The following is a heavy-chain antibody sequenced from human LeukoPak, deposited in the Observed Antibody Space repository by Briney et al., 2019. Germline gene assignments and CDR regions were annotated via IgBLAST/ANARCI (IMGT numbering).Heavy chain of an antibody. CDR3: ARQGFVASYGVDV. CDR1: GFRFKNYW. J-gene: IGHJ6*02. Sequence: GGSLEISFQGSGFRFKNYWIAWVRQTPGKGLEWMGIIYPGDSNTRYNPSFQGQVTISADKSISTAYLQWGSLKASDTAKYYCARQGFVASYGVDVWGQGTTVTVSS. V-gene: IGHV5-51*01. CDR2: IYPGDSNT.